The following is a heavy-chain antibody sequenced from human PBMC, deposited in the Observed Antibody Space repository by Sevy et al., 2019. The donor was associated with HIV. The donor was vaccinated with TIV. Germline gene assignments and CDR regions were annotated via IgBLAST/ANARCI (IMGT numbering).Heavy chain of an antibody. D-gene: IGHD2-8*02. J-gene: IGHJ5*02. CDR1: RFSFNGYG. Sequence: GGSLRLSCAASRFSFNGYGMHWVRQAPGKGLEWVAFIRYDGSNKYYADSVKGRFTISRDDSKNTLYLQMNSLRAEDTALYYCARATPAFCTGGVCFTWFDPWGQGTLVTVSS. CDR3: ARATPAFCTGGVCFTWFDP. CDR2: IRYDGSNK. V-gene: IGHV3-30*02.